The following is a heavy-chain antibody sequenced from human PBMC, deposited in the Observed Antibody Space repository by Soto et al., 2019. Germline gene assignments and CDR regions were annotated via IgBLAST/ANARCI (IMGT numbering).Heavy chain of an antibody. V-gene: IGHV3-33*01. J-gene: IGHJ5*02. CDR1: GFTLTNYG. CDR3: ARNVGSSGSLRGFDT. Sequence: QVQLVESGGGVVQPGRSLTLSCVASGFTLTNYGMHWVRQAPGKGLEWVAVIWYDGSTKHSGDSVKGRFSISRDGSKNTLSLQMGSPRAEDKAVYYCARNVGSSGSLRGFDTWGQGTLVTVSS. D-gene: IGHD3-10*01. CDR2: IWYDGSTK.